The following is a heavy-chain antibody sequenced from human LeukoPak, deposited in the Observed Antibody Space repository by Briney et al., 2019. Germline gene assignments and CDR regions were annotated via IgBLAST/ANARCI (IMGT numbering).Heavy chain of an antibody. D-gene: IGHD3-22*01. CDR1: GGSISISKW. CDR3: ASRLYDSARNFDY. J-gene: IGHJ4*02. CDR2: IYHSGST. Sequence: SETLSLTCAVSGGSISISKWWCWVRQPPGKGLQWVGEIYHSGSTNYNPSLKSRVTMSVDKSKNQFSLRLSSVTAADTAVYYCASRLYDSARNFDYWGQGTLVTVSS. V-gene: IGHV4-4*02.